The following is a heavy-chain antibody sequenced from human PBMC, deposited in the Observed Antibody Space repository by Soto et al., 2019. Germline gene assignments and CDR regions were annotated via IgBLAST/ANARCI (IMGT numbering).Heavy chain of an antibody. CDR1: GGSISSGGYY. Sequence: SETLSLTCTVSGGSISSGGYYWSWIRQHPGKGLEWIGYIYYSGSTYYNPSLKSRVTISVDTSKNQFSLKLSSVTAADTAVYYCARGSYSSSPRGARVWFDPWGQGTLVTVSS. V-gene: IGHV4-31*03. CDR3: ARGSYSSSPRGARVWFDP. CDR2: IYYSGST. J-gene: IGHJ5*02. D-gene: IGHD6-6*01.